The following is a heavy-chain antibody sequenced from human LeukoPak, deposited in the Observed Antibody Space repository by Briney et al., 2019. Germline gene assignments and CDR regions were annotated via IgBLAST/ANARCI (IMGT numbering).Heavy chain of an antibody. CDR2: IYHSGST. Sequence: SQTLSLTCAVSGGSISSGGYSWSWIRQPPGKGLEWIGYIYHSGSTYYNPSPKSRVTISVDRSKNQFSLKLSSVTAADTAVYYCARSYGSGSYTFDYWGQGTLVTVSS. J-gene: IGHJ4*02. CDR1: GGSISSGGYS. V-gene: IGHV4-30-2*01. CDR3: ARSYGSGSYTFDY. D-gene: IGHD3-10*01.